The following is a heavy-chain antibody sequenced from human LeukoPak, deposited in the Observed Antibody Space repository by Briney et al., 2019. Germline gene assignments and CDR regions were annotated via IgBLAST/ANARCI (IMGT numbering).Heavy chain of an antibody. CDR2: IGSSSSYI. Sequence: GGSLRLSCAASGFTFSSYVMNWVRQAPGRGLGWVSSIGSSSSYIYYADSMKGRFTISRDNAKKSLYLQMNSLRAEDTAVYYCARVLAYYDFWSGYSDYWGQGTLVTVSS. D-gene: IGHD3-3*01. J-gene: IGHJ4*02. CDR1: GFTFSSYV. CDR3: ARVLAYYDFWSGYSDY. V-gene: IGHV3-21*01.